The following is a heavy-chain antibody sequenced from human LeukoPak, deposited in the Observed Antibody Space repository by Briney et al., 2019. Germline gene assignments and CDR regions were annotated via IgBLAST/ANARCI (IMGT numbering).Heavy chain of an antibody. Sequence: SETLSLTCTVSGGSISSNYYNWIRQPPGKGLEWIGYIYYSGSTNYKPSLKSRVTISVETSKDQFSLKLRSVTAADTAVYYCARVTGYMIEDYFDYWGQGTLVTVSS. CDR3: ARVTGYMIEDYFDY. V-gene: IGHV4-59*01. J-gene: IGHJ4*02. CDR1: GGSISSNY. D-gene: IGHD3-22*01. CDR2: IYYSGST.